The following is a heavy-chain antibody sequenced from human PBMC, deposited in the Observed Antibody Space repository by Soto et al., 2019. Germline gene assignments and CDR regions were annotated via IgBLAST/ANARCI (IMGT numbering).Heavy chain of an antibody. V-gene: IGHV3-30*18. CDR1: GFTLSSYG. D-gene: IGHD2-2*01. J-gene: IGHJ6*02. CDR3: AKDFFPLVPAAIEDYYYGMDV. Sequence: RGSLRLSCAASGFTLSSYGMHWVRQATGKGLEWVAVISYDGSNKYYADSVKGRFTISRDNSKNTLYLQMNSLRAEDTAVYYCAKDFFPLVPAAIEDYYYGMDVWGQGTTVTVSS. CDR2: ISYDGSNK.